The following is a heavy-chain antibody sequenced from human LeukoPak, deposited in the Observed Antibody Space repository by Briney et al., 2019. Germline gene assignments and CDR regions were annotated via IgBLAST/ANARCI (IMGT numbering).Heavy chain of an antibody. J-gene: IGHJ1*01. V-gene: IGHV1-3*01. CDR3: AAAKGDSSGYYLEYFQH. CDR1: GYTFTSYA. D-gene: IGHD3-22*01. CDR2: INAGNGNT. Sequence: GASVKVSCKASGYTFTSYAMHWVRQAPGQRLEWMGWINAGNGNTKYSQKFQGRVTITRDTSASTAYMELSSLRSEDTAVYYCAAAKGDSSGYYLEYFQHWGQGTLVTVSS.